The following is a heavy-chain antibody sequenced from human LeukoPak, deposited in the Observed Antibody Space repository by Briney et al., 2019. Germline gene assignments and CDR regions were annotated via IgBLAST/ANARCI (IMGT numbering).Heavy chain of an antibody. CDR2: ISSSGSTI. Sequence: PGGSLRLSCAASGFTFSSYEMNWVRQAPGKGLEWVSYISSSGSTIYYAGSVKGRFTISRDNAKNSLYLQMNSLRAEDTAVYYCASDSSSSDTPAYYYGMDVWGQGTTVTVSS. CDR1: GFTFSSYE. J-gene: IGHJ6*02. V-gene: IGHV3-48*03. D-gene: IGHD6-13*01. CDR3: ASDSSSSDTPAYYYGMDV.